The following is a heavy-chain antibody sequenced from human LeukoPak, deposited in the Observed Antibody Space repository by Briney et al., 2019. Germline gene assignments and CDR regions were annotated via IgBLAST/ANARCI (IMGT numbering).Heavy chain of an antibody. CDR3: ARSSRLTFDY. Sequence: GGSLRLSCAASGFTFSDYNMRWIRQAPGKGLEWVSSISRSGSTKYYADSVKGRFTISRDNAKNSLFLQMNSLRAEDTAVYYCARSSRLTFDYWGQGTLVTVSS. CDR2: ISRSGSTK. V-gene: IGHV3-11*01. CDR1: GFTFSDYN. J-gene: IGHJ4*02. D-gene: IGHD6-6*01.